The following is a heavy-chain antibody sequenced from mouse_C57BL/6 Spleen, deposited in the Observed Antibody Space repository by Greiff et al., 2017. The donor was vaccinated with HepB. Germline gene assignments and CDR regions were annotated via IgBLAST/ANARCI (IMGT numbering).Heavy chain of an antibody. V-gene: IGHV5-4*01. CDR2: ISDGGSYT. CDR3: ARDPYDGYYGEGAMDY. CDR1: GFTFSSYA. Sequence: EVQGVESGGGLVKPGGSLKLSCAASGFTFSSYAMSWVRQTPEKRLEWVSTISDGGSYTYYPDNVKGRFPISRDNAKNNRYLQMSHLKSEDTAMYYCARDPYDGYYGEGAMDYWGQGTSVTVSS. D-gene: IGHD2-3*01. J-gene: IGHJ4*01.